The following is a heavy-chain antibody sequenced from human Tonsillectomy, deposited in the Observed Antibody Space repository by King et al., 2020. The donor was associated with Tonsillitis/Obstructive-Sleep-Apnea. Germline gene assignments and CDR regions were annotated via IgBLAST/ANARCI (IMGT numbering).Heavy chain of an antibody. J-gene: IGHJ4*02. CDR3: AKGAAGGTEYYFDY. V-gene: IGHV3-9*01. Sequence: VQQVESGGGLVQPGRSLRLSCAASGFNFDDYAMHWVRQAPGKGLEWVSGISWNSGSIGYADSVKGRFTISRDNAKNSLYLQMNSLRVEDTALYYCAKGAAGGTEYYFDYWGQGTLVTVSS. CDR1: GFNFDDYA. D-gene: IGHD6-13*01. CDR2: ISWNSGSI.